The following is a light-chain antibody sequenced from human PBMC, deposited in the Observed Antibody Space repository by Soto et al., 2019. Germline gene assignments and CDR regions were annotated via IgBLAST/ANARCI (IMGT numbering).Light chain of an antibody. CDR1: SSNIGSNY. CDR3: AAWDDSLSGQV. Sequence: QSVLTQPPSASGTPGQRVTISCSGSSSNIGSNYVYWYQQLPGTAPKLLIYSNNQRPSGVPDRFSGSKSGTSASLAISGLRSEDEADYYCAAWDDSLSGQVFGGGTKLTAL. V-gene: IGLV1-47*02. CDR2: SNN. J-gene: IGLJ2*01.